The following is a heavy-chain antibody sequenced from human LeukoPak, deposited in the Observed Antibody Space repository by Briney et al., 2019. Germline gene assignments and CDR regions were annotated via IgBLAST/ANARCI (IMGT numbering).Heavy chain of an antibody. J-gene: IGHJ4*02. Sequence: GGSLRVSCAASGFTFSSYAMSWVRQAPGNGLEWVSAISGSGGSTYYADSVKGRFTISRDNSKNTLYLQMNSLRAEDTAVYYCANNDDYGDYFDYWGQGTLVTVSS. CDR2: ISGSGGST. D-gene: IGHD4-17*01. CDR3: ANNDDYGDYFDY. CDR1: GFTFSSYA. V-gene: IGHV3-23*01.